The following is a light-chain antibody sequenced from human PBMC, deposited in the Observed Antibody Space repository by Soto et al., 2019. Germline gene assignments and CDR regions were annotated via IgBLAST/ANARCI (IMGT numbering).Light chain of an antibody. J-gene: IGKJ5*01. Sequence: EIVLTQSPDTLSLSPGEGATLSCRASQSLSSNFLVWYQQRPGQPPRLLIHDASHRAAGIPARFSGSGSGTDFTLTVSRLEPEDCAVYYCQQYGSSPITFGRGTRLEI. CDR2: DAS. CDR3: QQYGSSPIT. V-gene: IGKV3-20*01. CDR1: QSLSSNF.